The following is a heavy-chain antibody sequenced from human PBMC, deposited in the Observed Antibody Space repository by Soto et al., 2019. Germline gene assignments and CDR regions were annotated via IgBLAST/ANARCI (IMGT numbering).Heavy chain of an antibody. V-gene: IGHV4-59*12. CDR2: IYYSGST. CDR1: GGSISSDY. CDR3: AREPSGIHDAFDI. Sequence: PSETLSLTCTVSGGSISSDYWSWIRQPPGKGLEWIGYIYYSGSTNYNPSLKSRVTISVDTSKNQFSLKVTSVTAADTAVYYCAREPSGIHDAFDIWGQGTMVTVS. D-gene: IGHD3-10*01. J-gene: IGHJ3*02.